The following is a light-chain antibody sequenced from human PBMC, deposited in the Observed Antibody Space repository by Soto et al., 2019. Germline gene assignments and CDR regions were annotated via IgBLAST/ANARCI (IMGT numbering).Light chain of an antibody. CDR1: QSVSSSY. Sequence: EIVLTQSPGTLSLSPGERATLSCRASQSVSSSYLAWYQQKPGQAPRLLIYGASSRATGIPDRFSGSGSGTAFTLTISSLEPEDFAVYYCQQYPGYTFGQGTKLEIK. J-gene: IGKJ2*01. CDR2: GAS. CDR3: QQYPGYT. V-gene: IGKV3-20*01.